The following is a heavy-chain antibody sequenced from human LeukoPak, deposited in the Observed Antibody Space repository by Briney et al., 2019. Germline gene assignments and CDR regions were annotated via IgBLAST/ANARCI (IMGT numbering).Heavy chain of an antibody. D-gene: IGHD3-10*02. CDR2: ITASSSGT. Sequence: GGSLRLSCAASGFTFSSYAMSWVRQAPGKGLERVSAITASSSGTYDADSVKGRFTISRDNSKNTLYLQMNSLRPEDTAVYYCAELGITMIGGVWGKGTTVTISS. CDR3: AELGITMIGGV. V-gene: IGHV3-23*01. CDR1: GFTFSSYA. J-gene: IGHJ6*04.